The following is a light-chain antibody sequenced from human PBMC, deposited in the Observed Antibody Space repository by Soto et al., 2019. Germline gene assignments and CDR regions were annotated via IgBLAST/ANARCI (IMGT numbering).Light chain of an antibody. CDR1: QSVSSSY. J-gene: IGKJ1*01. Sequence: EIGLTQSPGTLSLSPGERATLSCRASQSVSSSYLAWYQQKPGQAPRLLIYRTSNRATGIPDRFSGSGSGTDFTLTISRLEPEDFAVYWCQQHDSSPSTFGQATNLNIK. V-gene: IGKV3-20*01. CDR2: RTS. CDR3: QQHDSSPST.